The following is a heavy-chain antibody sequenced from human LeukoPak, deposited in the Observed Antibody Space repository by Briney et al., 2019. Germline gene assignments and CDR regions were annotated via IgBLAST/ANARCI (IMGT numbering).Heavy chain of an antibody. Sequence: PSETLSLTCTVSGGSITTYYWSWIRQPPGKGLEWIGYIYYSGSTNYHPSLKSRVTISVDPSKNQFSLKLSSVAAADTAVYYCARHAAVEGSSGWSPLWWFDPWSQGTLVTVSS. D-gene: IGHD6-19*01. V-gene: IGHV4-59*08. CDR2: IYYSGST. J-gene: IGHJ5*02. CDR3: ARHAAVEGSSGWSPLWWFDP. CDR1: GGSITTYY.